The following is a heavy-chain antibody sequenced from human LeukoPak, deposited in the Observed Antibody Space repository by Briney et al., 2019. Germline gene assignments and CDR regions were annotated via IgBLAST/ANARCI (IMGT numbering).Heavy chain of an antibody. CDR2: ISSSSSYI. D-gene: IGHD4-17*01. CDR3: ARDPSMTTVTTRENY. Sequence: GGSLRLSCAASGFTFSSYSMNWVRQAPGKGLEWVSYISSSSSYIYYADSVKGRFTISRDNAKNSLYLQMNSLRAEDTAVYYCARDPSMTTVTTRENYWGQGTLVTVSS. CDR1: GFTFSSYS. V-gene: IGHV3-21*01. J-gene: IGHJ4*02.